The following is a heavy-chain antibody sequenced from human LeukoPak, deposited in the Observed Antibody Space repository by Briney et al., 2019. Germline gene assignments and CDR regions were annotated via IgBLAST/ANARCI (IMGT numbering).Heavy chain of an antibody. CDR2: FHPEDDEI. CDR1: GSSLSGLS. V-gene: IGHV1-24*01. Sequence: ASVKVSSTVSGSSLSGLSMHWVRHSPPKGLEWLGGFHPEDDEIIYAQNFQGRVTMTEDTSTDTAYMELRSLRSEDTAVYYCVTGDHSPCYFHYWGQGTLVTVSS. D-gene: IGHD1-26*01. J-gene: IGHJ4*02. CDR3: VTGDHSPCYFHY.